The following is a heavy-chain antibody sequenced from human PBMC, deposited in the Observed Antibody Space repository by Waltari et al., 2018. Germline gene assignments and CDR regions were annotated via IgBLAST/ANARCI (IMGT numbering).Heavy chain of an antibody. V-gene: IGHV3-53*01. Sequence: EVQLVESGGGLIQPGGSLRLSCAASGFTVSSNYMSWVRQAPGKGLEWVSVIYSGGSTYYAESVKGRFTISRDNSKNTLYLQMNSLRAEDTAVYYCAREGDYGDYEGAFDIWGQGTMVTVSS. CDR3: AREGDYGDYEGAFDI. J-gene: IGHJ3*02. D-gene: IGHD4-17*01. CDR2: IYSGGST. CDR1: GFTVSSNY.